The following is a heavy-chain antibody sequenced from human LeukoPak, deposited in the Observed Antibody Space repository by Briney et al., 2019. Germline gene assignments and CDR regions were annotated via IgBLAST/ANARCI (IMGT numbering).Heavy chain of an antibody. D-gene: IGHD7-27*01. Sequence: SETLSLTCTVSGGSISSYYWSWIRQPPEKGLEWIGYIYYSGSTNYNPSLKSRVTISVDTSKNQFSLKLSSVTAADTAVYYCARVVHWVANIFYWYFDLWGRGTLVTVSS. V-gene: IGHV4-59*01. CDR2: IYYSGST. CDR1: GGSISSYY. J-gene: IGHJ2*01. CDR3: ARVVHWVANIFYWYFDL.